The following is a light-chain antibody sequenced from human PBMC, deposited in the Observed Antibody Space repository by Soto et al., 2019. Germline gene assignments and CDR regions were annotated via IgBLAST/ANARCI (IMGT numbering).Light chain of an antibody. Sequence: EIVLTQSPGTLSLSPGERATLSCRASQSVSSSYLAWYQQKPGQAPRLLIYDASSRATGIPDRFSGRGSGTDFPLTISRLEPEDFAVYFCQQYGDSPYTFGQGTKLDIK. J-gene: IGKJ2*01. CDR3: QQYGDSPYT. CDR2: DAS. CDR1: QSVSSSY. V-gene: IGKV3-20*01.